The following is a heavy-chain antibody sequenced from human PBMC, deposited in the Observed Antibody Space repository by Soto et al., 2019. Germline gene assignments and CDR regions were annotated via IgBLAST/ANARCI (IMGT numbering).Heavy chain of an antibody. D-gene: IGHD1-26*01. Sequence: QVQLQESGPGLVKPSETLSLTCTVSGGSISSYYWIWIRQPPGKGLEGLGYIYYSGSTNYNPSLKHRVTISVDTSKNQFSLKLSSVTAADTAVYYCAGRYGGNLDYWGQGTLVTVSS. V-gene: IGHV4-59*08. CDR2: IYYSGST. CDR3: AGRYGGNLDY. CDR1: GGSISSYY. J-gene: IGHJ4*02.